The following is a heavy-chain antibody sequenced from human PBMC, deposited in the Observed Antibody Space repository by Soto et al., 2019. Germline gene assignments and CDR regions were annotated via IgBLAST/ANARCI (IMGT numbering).Heavy chain of an antibody. V-gene: IGHV4-31*03. J-gene: IGHJ4*02. CDR2: IYYSGST. Sequence: LSLTCTVSGGSIRSGGYYWSWIRHHPGKGLEWIGYIYYSGSTYYNPSLKSRVTISVDTSKNQFSLKLSSVTAADTAVYYCARDYYDSSGYYSFDYWGQGTLVTVSS. D-gene: IGHD3-22*01. CDR1: GGSIRSGGYY. CDR3: ARDYYDSSGYYSFDY.